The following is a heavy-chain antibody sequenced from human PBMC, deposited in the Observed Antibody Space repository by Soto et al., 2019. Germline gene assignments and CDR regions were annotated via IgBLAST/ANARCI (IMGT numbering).Heavy chain of an antibody. CDR2: IIPVFGTA. J-gene: IGHJ4*03. CDR1: GGTLTNYA. V-gene: IGHV1-69*06. Sequence: QVQLVQSGAEVRKPGSSVTVSCQASGGTLTNYAVNWVRQAPGQGLEWVGGIIPVFGTANNALKFQGRVTINADTSTSKVYLQLTILRSEDTAVYYCARSGNSGYDWGGGLEIWGRGTLVTVTS. D-gene: IGHD5-12*01. CDR3: ARSGNSGYDWGGGLEI.